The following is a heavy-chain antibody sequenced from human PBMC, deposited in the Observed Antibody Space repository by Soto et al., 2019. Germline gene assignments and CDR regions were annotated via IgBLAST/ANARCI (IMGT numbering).Heavy chain of an antibody. V-gene: IGHV1-2*04. CDR3: ARGDSTDCSNGVCSFFYNHDMDV. Sequence: ASVKVSCKASGYSFTDYPLHWVRQAPGQGLEWLGRINPKSGGTSTAQKFQGWVTMTTDTSISTASMELTRLTSDDTAIYYCARGDSTDCSNGVCSFFYNHDMDVWGQGTTVTVSS. CDR1: GYSFTDYP. CDR2: INPKSGGT. D-gene: IGHD2-8*01. J-gene: IGHJ6*02.